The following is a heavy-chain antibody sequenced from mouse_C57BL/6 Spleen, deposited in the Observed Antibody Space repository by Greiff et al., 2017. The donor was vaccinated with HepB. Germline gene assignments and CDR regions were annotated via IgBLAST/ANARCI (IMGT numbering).Heavy chain of an antibody. J-gene: IGHJ1*03. CDR3: ARQADYYGSSPGYFDV. D-gene: IGHD1-1*01. CDR2: ISGGGGNT. V-gene: IGHV5-9*01. Sequence: DVKLVESGGGLVKPGGSLKLSCAASGFTFSSYTMSWVRQTPEKRLEWVATISGGGGNTYYPDSVKGRFTISRDNAKNTLYLQMSSLRSEDPALYYCARQADYYGSSPGYFDVWGTGTTVTVSS. CDR1: GFTFSSYT.